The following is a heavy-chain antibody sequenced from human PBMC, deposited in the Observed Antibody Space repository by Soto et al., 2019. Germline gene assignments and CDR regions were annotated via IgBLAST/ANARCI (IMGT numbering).Heavy chain of an antibody. CDR2: IIPIFGTA. D-gene: IGHD3-22*01. J-gene: IGHJ6*02. Sequence: SVKVSCKASGGTFSSYAISWVRQAPGQGLEWMGGIIPIFGTANYAQKFQGRVTITADESTSTAYMELSSLRSEDTAVYYCAREKRITMIAGFFGPPETFYGMDVWGQGTTVTVSS. CDR3: AREKRITMIAGFFGPPETFYGMDV. V-gene: IGHV1-69*13. CDR1: GGTFSSYA.